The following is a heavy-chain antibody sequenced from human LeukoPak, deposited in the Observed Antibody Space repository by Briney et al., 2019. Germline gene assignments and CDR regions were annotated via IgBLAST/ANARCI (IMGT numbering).Heavy chain of an antibody. V-gene: IGHV3-66*04. Sequence: GGSLRLSCAASGFTFSTYGMNWVRQAPGKGLEWVSITYRDGVTSYADSVKGRFTISRDNSKNTVYLQMNSLRAEDTAVYYCVGQLGNSGHTGWGQGTLVTVSS. CDR3: VGQLGNSGHTG. D-gene: IGHD5-12*01. CDR2: TYRDGVT. J-gene: IGHJ4*02. CDR1: GFTFSTYG.